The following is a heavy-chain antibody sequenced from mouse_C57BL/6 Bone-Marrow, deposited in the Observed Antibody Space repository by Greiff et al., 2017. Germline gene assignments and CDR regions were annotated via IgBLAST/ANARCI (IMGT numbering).Heavy chain of an antibody. J-gene: IGHJ3*01. V-gene: IGHV1-64*01. CDR3: ARRRAWFAY. Sequence: VQLQQPGAELVKPGASVKLSCKASGYTFTSYWMHWVKQRPGQGLEWIGMIHPNSGSTNYNEKFKSKATLTVAKSSSTAYMQLSNLTSEDSAVYYCARRRAWFAYWGQGTLVTVSA. CDR2: IHPNSGST. CDR1: GYTFTSYW.